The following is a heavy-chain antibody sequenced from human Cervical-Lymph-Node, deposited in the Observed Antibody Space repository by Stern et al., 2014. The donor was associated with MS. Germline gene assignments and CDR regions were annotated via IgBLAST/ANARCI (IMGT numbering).Heavy chain of an antibody. J-gene: IGHJ5*02. CDR1: GGTFSKFP. CDR2: IFPVFGTP. Sequence: QVQLVQSGAAVTKPGSSVKVSCKASGGTFSKFPSSWVRQAPGQGLEWMGGIFPVFGTPTYAQEFRGRVTITADVSTSTVYMELSSLRSDDTAVYYCALSSETSDRWYSLGYDLGGQGTLVTVSS. D-gene: IGHD6-13*01. V-gene: IGHV1-69*01. CDR3: ALSSETSDRWYSLGYDL.